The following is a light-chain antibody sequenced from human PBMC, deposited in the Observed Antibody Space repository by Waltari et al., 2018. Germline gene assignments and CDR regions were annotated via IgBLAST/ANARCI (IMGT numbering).Light chain of an antibody. V-gene: IGKV1-5*03. CDR3: QQYNSYSLLT. CDR2: KSS. CDR1: QSISKR. J-gene: IGKJ4*01. Sequence: IQLTQSPSTLSASVGDRVTITCRASQSISKRLAWYQQKPGKPPKHLIYKSSTLESGVPSRFSGSGSGTEFTLTISSLQPDDFATYYCQQYNSYSLLTFGGGTKVEIK.